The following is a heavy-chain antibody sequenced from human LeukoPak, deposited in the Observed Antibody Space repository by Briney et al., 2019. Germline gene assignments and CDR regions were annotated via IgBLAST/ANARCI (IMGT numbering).Heavy chain of an antibody. J-gene: IGHJ4*02. D-gene: IGHD2-15*01. CDR2: ISGSGGST. CDR3: AKRDLGYCSGGSCYSRAPFDS. V-gene: IGHV3-23*01. CDR1: GFTFSSYA. Sequence: GGSLRLSCAASGFTFSSYAMSWVRQAPGKGLEWVSAISGSGGSTYYADSVKGRFTISRDNSKNTLYLQMNSLRAEDTAVYYCAKRDLGYCSGGSCYSRAPFDSWGQGTLVTVSS.